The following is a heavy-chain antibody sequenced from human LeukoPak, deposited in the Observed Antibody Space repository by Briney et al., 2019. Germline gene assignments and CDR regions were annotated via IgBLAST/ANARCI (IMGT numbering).Heavy chain of an antibody. CDR2: IYHSGST. CDR3: ARDAGWSGYYPFAFDI. V-gene: IGHV4-38-2*02. D-gene: IGHD3-3*01. CDR1: GYSISSGYY. J-gene: IGHJ3*02. Sequence: SETLSLTCTVSGYSISSGYYWGWIRQPPGKGLEWTGSIYHSGSTYYNPSLKSRVTISVDTSKNQFSLKLSSVTAADTAVYYCARDAGWSGYYPFAFDIWGQGTMVTVSS.